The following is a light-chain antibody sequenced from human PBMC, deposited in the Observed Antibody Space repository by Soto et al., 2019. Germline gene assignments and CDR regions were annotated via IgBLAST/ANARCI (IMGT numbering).Light chain of an antibody. Sequence: QSVLTQPPSVSGSPGQSVTMSCTGTSSDVGSYNRVSWYQQPPGTAPKLMIYEVSNRPSGVPDRFSGSKSGNTASLTISGLQAEDEADYYCRSYTSSSTFVFGGGTKLTVL. V-gene: IGLV2-18*02. CDR2: EVS. CDR3: RSYTSSSTFV. J-gene: IGLJ2*01. CDR1: SSDVGSYNR.